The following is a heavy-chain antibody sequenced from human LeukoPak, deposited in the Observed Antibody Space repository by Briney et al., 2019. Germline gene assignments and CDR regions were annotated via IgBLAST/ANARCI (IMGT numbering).Heavy chain of an antibody. CDR2: IYHSGST. V-gene: IGHV4-4*02. CDR1: GGSISSNNW. CDR3: ARISTPGSGTYYHFDY. Sequence: SGTLSLTCAVSGGSISSNNWWSWIRQPPGKGLEWIGEIYHSGSTNYNPSLKSRVTISVDKSKNQFSLKLNSVTAADTAVYFCARISTPGSGTYYHFDYWGQGTLVTVSS. D-gene: IGHD3-10*01. J-gene: IGHJ4*02.